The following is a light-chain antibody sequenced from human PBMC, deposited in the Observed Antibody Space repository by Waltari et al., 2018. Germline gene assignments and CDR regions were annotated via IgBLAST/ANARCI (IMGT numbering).Light chain of an antibody. CDR3: QNHERLPAV. J-gene: IGKJ1*01. CDR2: AAS. V-gene: IGKV3-20*01. CDR1: QSISRF. Sequence: EIVLTQSPGTLSLSPGERATLSCRASQSISRFLARYQQKPGQAPRLLIYAASSRATGIPDRFSGSGSGTHFSLTITRLEPEDFAVYFCQNHERLPAVFGQGTKVEIK.